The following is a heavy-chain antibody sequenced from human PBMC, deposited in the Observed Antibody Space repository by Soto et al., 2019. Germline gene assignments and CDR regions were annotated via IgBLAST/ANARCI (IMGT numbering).Heavy chain of an antibody. CDR1: GFTFRSYA. CDR2: FSNSGGST. Sequence: LRLSCAASGFTFRSYATSWVRQAPGKGLEWVSAFSNSGGSTYYADSVKGRFTISRDNSKNTLYLEMSSLRAEDTAVYYCARYCSSTSCSGPYYGMDVWGPGTTVTVSS. D-gene: IGHD2-2*01. CDR3: ARYCSSTSCSGPYYGMDV. V-gene: IGHV3-23*01. J-gene: IGHJ6*02.